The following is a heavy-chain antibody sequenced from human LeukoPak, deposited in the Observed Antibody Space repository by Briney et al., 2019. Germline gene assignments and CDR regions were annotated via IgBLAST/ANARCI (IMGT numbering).Heavy chain of an antibody. J-gene: IGHJ4*02. CDR2: ISNDGSRK. V-gene: IGHV3-30*03. CDR3: ARDRAWNYFDY. CDR1: GFTFSSYW. Sequence: GGSLRLSCAASGFTFSSYWMSWVRQAPGKGLEWVAIISNDGSRKYYAHSVEGRFTISRDNSKNTLYLQMDSLRAEDTAVYYCARDRAWNYFDYWGQGTLVTVSS. D-gene: IGHD3-3*01.